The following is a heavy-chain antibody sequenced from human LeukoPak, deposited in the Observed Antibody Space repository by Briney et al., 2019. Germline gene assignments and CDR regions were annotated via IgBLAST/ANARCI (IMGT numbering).Heavy chain of an antibody. CDR2: ITGSGGHT. D-gene: IGHD2-21*02. CDR1: GFTFSNYA. CDR3: TKDLTDYHYYYTDV. Sequence: PGGSLRLSCEASGFTFSNYAMAWVRQSPGKGLEWVSGITGSGGHTYYADSVKGRFTSSRGNSKNTLYLQMNSLRAEDTAVYYCTKDLTDYHYYYTDVWGKGTTVIVSS. J-gene: IGHJ6*03. V-gene: IGHV3-23*01.